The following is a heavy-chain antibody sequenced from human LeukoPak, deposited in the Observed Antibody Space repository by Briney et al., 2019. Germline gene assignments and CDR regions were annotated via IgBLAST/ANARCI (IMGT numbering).Heavy chain of an antibody. D-gene: IGHD6-13*01. J-gene: IGHJ4*02. V-gene: IGHV3-30*04. CDR3: ARVAAGREYYFDY. CDR2: ISYDGSNK. Sequence: PGRSLRLSCAASGFTFSSYAMHWVRQAPGKGLEWVAVISYDGSNKYYADSVKGRFTISRDTSKNTLYLQMNSLRAEDTAVYYCARVAAGREYYFDYWGQGTLVTVSS. CDR1: GFTFSSYA.